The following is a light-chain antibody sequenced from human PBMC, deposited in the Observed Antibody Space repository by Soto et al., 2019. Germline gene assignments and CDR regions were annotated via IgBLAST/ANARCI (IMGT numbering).Light chain of an antibody. CDR3: QQYNHYWT. J-gene: IGKJ1*01. Sequence: DIQMTQSPSTLSASVGDRFTITCRASQSLTSWLAWYQQKPGKAPQLLIYDASSLESGVPSRFSGSESGTEFTLTITSLQPDDFATYYCQQYNHYWTFGQGTKVDIK. CDR2: DAS. V-gene: IGKV1-5*01. CDR1: QSLTSW.